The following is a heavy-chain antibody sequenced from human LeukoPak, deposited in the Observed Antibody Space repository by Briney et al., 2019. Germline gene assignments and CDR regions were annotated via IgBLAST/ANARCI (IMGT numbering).Heavy chain of an antibody. CDR2: IWYDGSHK. CDR1: GFTFSSYG. J-gene: IGHJ4*02. CDR3: ARALGATIPDY. V-gene: IGHV3-33*01. Sequence: GGSLRLSCAASGFTFSSYGMHWVRQAPGKGLEWVAIIWYDGSHKYFADSVKGRFTISRDNSKNTLYLQMNSLRAEDTAVYYCARALGATIPDYWGQGTLVTVSS. D-gene: IGHD5-12*01.